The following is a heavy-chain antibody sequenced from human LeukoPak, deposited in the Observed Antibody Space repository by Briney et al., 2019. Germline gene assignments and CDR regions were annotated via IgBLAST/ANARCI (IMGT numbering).Heavy chain of an antibody. D-gene: IGHD6-19*01. CDR3: ARRAVAENSFDY. V-gene: IGHV4-4*09. CDR2: IYSSGST. CDR1: VGSISGYY. Sequence: SETVSLACTVSVGSISGYYWSWIRQPPGKGLEWIGYIYSSGSTTYNSSLKSRVTISVDTSKNQFSLKLSSVTAADTAVYYCARRAVAENSFDYWGQGTLVTVSS. J-gene: IGHJ4*02.